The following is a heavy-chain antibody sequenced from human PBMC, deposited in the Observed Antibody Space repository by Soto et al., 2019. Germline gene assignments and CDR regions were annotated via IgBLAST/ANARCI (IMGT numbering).Heavy chain of an antibody. V-gene: IGHV1-3*01. CDR2: IAPGNGNT. CDR3: AKGSRMWTPDY. Sequence: EAPVKVSCKGSGYTFTAHAIHWVRQAPGQRLEWMGWIAPGNGNTKYSQNFQGRVTITRDTSATTAYMELISLRSEDTAVYYCAKGSRMWTPDYWGQGTLVPVSS. D-gene: IGHD2-21*01. J-gene: IGHJ4*02. CDR1: GYTFTAHA.